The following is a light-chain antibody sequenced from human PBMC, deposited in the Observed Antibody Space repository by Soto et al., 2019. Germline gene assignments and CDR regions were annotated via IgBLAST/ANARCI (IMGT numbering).Light chain of an antibody. CDR1: QSVSNSY. V-gene: IGKV3-20*01. CDR3: QQYHNSPRT. CDR2: GAS. Sequence: EIVLTQSPGTLCLSPGERGTLTCRASQSVSNSYLAWYQQKPGQAPRLLIYGASNRGTGIPARFSGSGSGTDFTLTISSLESEDFAVYYCQQYHNSPRTFGQGTKV. J-gene: IGKJ1*01.